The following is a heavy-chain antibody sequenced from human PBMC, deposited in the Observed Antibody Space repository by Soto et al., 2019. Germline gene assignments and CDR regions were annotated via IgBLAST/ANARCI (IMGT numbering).Heavy chain of an antibody. J-gene: IGHJ3*02. V-gene: IGHV4-4*02. D-gene: IGHD6-13*01. CDR2: IYHGGNT. Sequence: SETLSLTCAVSSGSITSNNWWSWVRQSPGQGLEWIGEIYHGGNTNYNPSLQSRVTMSVDKSKNQFFLKLTSVTAADTAVYYCASRASTGTKGLDIWGQGTGVTVSS. CDR1: SGSITSNNW. CDR3: ASRASTGTKGLDI.